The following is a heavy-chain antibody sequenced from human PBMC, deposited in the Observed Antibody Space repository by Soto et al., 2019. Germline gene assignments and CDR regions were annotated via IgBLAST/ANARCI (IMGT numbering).Heavy chain of an antibody. J-gene: IGHJ5*02. CDR2: INPNSGGT. Sequence: ASVKVSCKASGYTFTGYYMHWARQAPGQGLEWMGWINPNSGGTNYAQKFQGWVTMTRDTSISTAYMELSRLRSDDTAVYYCARSRGEYSSSSAPYNWLDPWGQGTLVRVSS. CDR3: ARSRGEYSSSSAPYNWLDP. CDR1: GYTFTGYY. V-gene: IGHV1-2*04. D-gene: IGHD6-6*01.